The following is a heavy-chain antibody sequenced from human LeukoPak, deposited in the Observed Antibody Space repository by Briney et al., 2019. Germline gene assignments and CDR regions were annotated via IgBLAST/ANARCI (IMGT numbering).Heavy chain of an antibody. CDR3: ARRPSDSRGFDY. CDR2: MNPNSGNT. J-gene: IGHJ4*02. Sequence: ASVKVSCKASGYTFTSYDINWVRQATGQGVEWMGWMNPNSGNTGYAQKFQGRVTMTRNTSISTAYMELSSLRSEDRAVYYCARRPSDSRGFDYWGQGTLVTVSS. CDR1: GYTFTSYD. D-gene: IGHD3-22*01. V-gene: IGHV1-8*01.